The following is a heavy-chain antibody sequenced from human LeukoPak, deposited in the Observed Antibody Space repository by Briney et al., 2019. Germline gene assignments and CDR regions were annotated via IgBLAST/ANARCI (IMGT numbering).Heavy chain of an antibody. Sequence: GGSLRLSCAGSGFTFSSYAMSWVRQAPGKGLEWVSTISGSGGAGTYYADSVKGRFTVSRDNSRNTLYLPMNSLRAEDTAVYYCVKDRGGSPFYGMDVWAKGPRSPSP. J-gene: IGHJ6*02. CDR2: ISGSGGAGT. D-gene: IGHD1-26*01. CDR3: VKDRGGSPFYGMDV. V-gene: IGHV3-23*01. CDR1: GFTFSSYA.